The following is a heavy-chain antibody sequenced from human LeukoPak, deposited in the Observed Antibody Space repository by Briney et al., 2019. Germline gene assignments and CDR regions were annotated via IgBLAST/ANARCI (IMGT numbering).Heavy chain of an antibody. CDR2: INTNTGNP. V-gene: IGHV7-4-1*02. J-gene: IGHJ4*02. D-gene: IGHD3-10*01. CDR1: GYTFTSYA. Sequence: ASVKVSCKASGYTFTSYAMNWVRQAPGQGLEWMGWINTNTGNPTYAQGFTGRFVFSLDTSVSTAYLQISSLKAEDTAVYYCARSRKPLLWFGELPFDYWGQGALVTVSS. CDR3: ARSRKPLLWFGELPFDY.